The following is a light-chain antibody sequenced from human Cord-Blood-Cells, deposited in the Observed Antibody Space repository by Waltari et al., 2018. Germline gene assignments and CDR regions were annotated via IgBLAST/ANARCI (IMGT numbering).Light chain of an antibody. CDR1: SRDVGGYNY. CDR2: EVS. CDR3: SSYAGSNNVV. Sequence: QSALPQPPSASGSPGQSVTISCTGTSRDVGGYNYVSWSQQHPGKAPKLMIYEVSKRPAGFPDRFCGSKAGNTASLTVSGLQAEDEADYYCSSYAGSNNVVFGGGTKLTVL. J-gene: IGLJ2*01. V-gene: IGLV2-8*01.